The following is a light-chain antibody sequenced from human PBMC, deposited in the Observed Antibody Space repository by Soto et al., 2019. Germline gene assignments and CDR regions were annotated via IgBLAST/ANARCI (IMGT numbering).Light chain of an antibody. CDR2: GAS. CDR3: QQYDNWPPIT. Sequence: EIVLTHSPATLSVSPCERATLSFRASQSVSSNLAWYQQKPGQAPRLLIYGASTRATGIPARFSGSGSGTEFTLTISSLQSEDFAVYYCQQYDNWPPITFGQGTRLEIK. V-gene: IGKV3-15*01. CDR1: QSVSSN. J-gene: IGKJ5*01.